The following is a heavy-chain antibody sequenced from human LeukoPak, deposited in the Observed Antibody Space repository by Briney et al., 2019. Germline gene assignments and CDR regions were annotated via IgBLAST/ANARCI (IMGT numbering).Heavy chain of an antibody. CDR1: GGSISSYY. J-gene: IGHJ5*02. CDR3: ARGFYDFWSGYSLRGGALYNWFDP. Sequence: PSETLSLTCTVSGGSISSYYWSWIRQPPGKGLEWIGYIYYSGSTNYNPSLKSRVTISVDTSKNQFSLKLSSVTAADTAVYYCARGFYDFWSGYSLRGGALYNWFDPWGQGTLVIVSS. V-gene: IGHV4-59*01. D-gene: IGHD3-3*01. CDR2: IYYSGST.